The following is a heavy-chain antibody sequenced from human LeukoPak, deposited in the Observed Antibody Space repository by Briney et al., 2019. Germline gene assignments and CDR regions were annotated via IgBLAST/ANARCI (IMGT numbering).Heavy chain of an antibody. CDR3: ARMVNTAMPSAFDY. V-gene: IGHV4-34*01. CDR1: GGSFSGYY. J-gene: IGHJ4*02. CDR2: INHSGST. D-gene: IGHD5-18*01. Sequence: PSETLSLTCAVYGGSFSGYYWSWIRQPPGKGLEWIGEINHSGSTNYNPSLKSRVTISVDTSKNQFSLKLSSVTAADTAVYYCARMVNTAMPSAFDYWGQGTLVTVSS.